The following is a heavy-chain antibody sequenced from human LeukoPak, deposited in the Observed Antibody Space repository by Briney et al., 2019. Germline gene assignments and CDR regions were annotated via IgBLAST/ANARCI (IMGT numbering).Heavy chain of an antibody. CDR2: IYYSGST. J-gene: IGHJ4*02. V-gene: IGHV4-39*01. D-gene: IGHD2-21*01. CDR1: GGSISSSSYY. CDR3: ARHGEAYCGGDCYPAPFDY. Sequence: SETLSLTCTVSGGSISSSSYYWGWIRQPPGKGLEWIGSIYYSGSTYYNPSLKSRVTISVDTSKNQFSLKLSSVTAADTAVYYCARHGEAYCGGDCYPAPFDYWGQGTLVTVSS.